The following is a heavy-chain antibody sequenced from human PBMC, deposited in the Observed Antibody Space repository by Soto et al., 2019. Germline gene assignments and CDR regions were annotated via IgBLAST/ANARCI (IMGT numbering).Heavy chain of an antibody. V-gene: IGHV1-69*13. J-gene: IGHJ3*02. CDR3: ARVEGYYDSSGYYPPAAFDI. D-gene: IGHD3-22*01. CDR1: GGTFSSYA. CDR2: IVPIFGTA. Sequence: GASVKVSCKVSGGTFSSYAISWVRQAPGQGLEWMGGIVPIFGTANYAQKFQGRVTITADESTSTAYMELSSLRSEDTAVYYCARVEGYYDSSGYYPPAAFDIWGQGTMVTVSS.